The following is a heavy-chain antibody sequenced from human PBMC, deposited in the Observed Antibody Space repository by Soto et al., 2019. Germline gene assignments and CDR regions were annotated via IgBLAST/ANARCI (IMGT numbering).Heavy chain of an antibody. J-gene: IGHJ4*02. Sequence: ASVKVSCKACGYAFTCYSMCWVRQAPGQRLEWMGRIIPLLGKTNYAQKFQGRVTITADKSTSTAYMELSSLRSEDTAVYYCARETILAPDYWGQGTLVTVSS. D-gene: IGHD3-9*01. CDR1: GYAFTCYS. CDR3: ARETILAPDY. V-gene: IGHV1-69*04. CDR2: IIPLLGKT.